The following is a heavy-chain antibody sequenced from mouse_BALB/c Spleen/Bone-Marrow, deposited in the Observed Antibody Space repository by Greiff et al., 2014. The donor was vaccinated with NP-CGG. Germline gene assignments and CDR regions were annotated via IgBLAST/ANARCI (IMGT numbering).Heavy chain of an antibody. D-gene: IGHD2-1*01. J-gene: IGHJ3*01. CDR3: ARDGNGFAY. Sequence: EVQLQQSGPELVKPGASMKISCKASGYSFTDYTMNWVKQSHGKNLKWIGLINPYNGGTSYNQKFKGKATLTVDKSSSTAYMELLSLTSEDSAVYYCARDGNGFAYWGQGTLVTVSA. V-gene: IGHV1-18*01. CDR2: INPYNGGT. CDR1: GYSFTDYT.